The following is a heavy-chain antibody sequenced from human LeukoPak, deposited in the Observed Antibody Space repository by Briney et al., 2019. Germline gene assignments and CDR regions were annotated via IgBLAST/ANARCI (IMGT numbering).Heavy chain of an antibody. V-gene: IGHV3-30*14. Sequence: GRSLRLSCAASGFTFSSYAMHWVRQAPGKGLEWVAVISYDGSNKYYADSVKGRFTISRDNSKNTLYLQMNSLRAEDTAVYYCARSSRAAAWKYYFDYWGQGTLVTVSS. CDR3: ARSSRAAAWKYYFDY. J-gene: IGHJ4*02. CDR1: GFTFSSYA. D-gene: IGHD6-13*01. CDR2: ISYDGSNK.